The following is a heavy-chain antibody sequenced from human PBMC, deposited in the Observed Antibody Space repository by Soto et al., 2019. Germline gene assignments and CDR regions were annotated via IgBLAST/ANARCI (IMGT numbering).Heavy chain of an antibody. D-gene: IGHD3-10*01. J-gene: IGHJ4*02. V-gene: IGHV3-23*01. CDR2: ISPSGGST. Sequence: PGGSLRISCAASGFTFSSYAMTWVRQAPGKGLEGVSTISPSGGSTYYADSVKGRFTISRDNSKNTRYLQMNSLRAEDTAVYYCASDNNATGTYEFDSLGQGTVLTVSS. CDR3: ASDNNATGTYEFDS. CDR1: GFTFSSYA.